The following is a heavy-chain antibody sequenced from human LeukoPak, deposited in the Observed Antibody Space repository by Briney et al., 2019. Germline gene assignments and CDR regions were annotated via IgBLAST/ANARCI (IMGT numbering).Heavy chain of an antibody. CDR3: AKDLKAWGYDILTGYSSGCAFDI. Sequence: PGGSLRLSCAASGFTFSSYAMSWVRQAPGKGLEWVSAISGSGGSTYYADSVKGRFTISRDNSKNTLYLQMNSLRAEDTAVYYCAKDLKAWGYDILTGYSSGCAFDIWGQGTMVTVSS. CDR2: ISGSGGST. D-gene: IGHD3-9*01. J-gene: IGHJ3*02. CDR1: GFTFSSYA. V-gene: IGHV3-23*01.